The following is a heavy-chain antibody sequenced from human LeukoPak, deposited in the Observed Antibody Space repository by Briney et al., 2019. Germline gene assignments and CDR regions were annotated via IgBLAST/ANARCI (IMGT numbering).Heavy chain of an antibody. V-gene: IGHV3-7*01. D-gene: IGHD2-8*02. CDR3: AKDFAGAFDY. CDR2: IKQDGSAK. Sequence: PGGSLRLSCAASGLTFCSCWMSWARQAPGEGLEWVAHIKQDGSAKYYVDSVKGRFTISRDNAKNSLYLQMDSLRAEDTAVYYCAKDFAGAFDYWGQGTPVTVSS. J-gene: IGHJ4*02. CDR1: GLTFCSCW.